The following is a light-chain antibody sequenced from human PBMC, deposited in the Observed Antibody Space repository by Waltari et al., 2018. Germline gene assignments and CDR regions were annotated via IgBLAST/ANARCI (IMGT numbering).Light chain of an antibody. Sequence: QSALTQPASVSGSPGQSITISCTGTSSDVGGFNSVSWYQQHPGRAPKLMISDVNRRPSGVSNRFSGSKSGNTASLTISGLQTEDEADYSCSSYTTSSTLVFGGGTQLTVL. V-gene: IGLV2-14*03. CDR2: DVN. CDR1: SSDVGGFNS. J-gene: IGLJ2*01. CDR3: SSYTTSSTLV.